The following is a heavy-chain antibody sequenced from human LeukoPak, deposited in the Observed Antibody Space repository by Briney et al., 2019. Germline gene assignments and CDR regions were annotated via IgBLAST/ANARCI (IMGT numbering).Heavy chain of an antibody. CDR2: IYYSGST. CDR3: ARVGCSGGSCYSDYYYGMDV. CDR1: GGSISSGGYY. V-gene: IGHV4-31*03. J-gene: IGHJ6*02. D-gene: IGHD2-15*01. Sequence: PSQTLSLTCTVSGGSISSGGYYWSWIRQHPGKGLEWIGYIYYSGSTYYNPSLKSRVTISVDTSKNQFSLKLSSVTAADTAVYYCARVGCSGGSCYSDYYYGMDVWGQGTTVTVSS.